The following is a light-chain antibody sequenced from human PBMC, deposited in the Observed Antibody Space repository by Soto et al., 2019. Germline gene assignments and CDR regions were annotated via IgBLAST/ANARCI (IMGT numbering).Light chain of an antibody. CDR3: CSSASSDTYV. Sequence: QSALTQPRSVSGSPGQSVTVSCTGTSSDVGGYNYVSWYQQHPGKVPKLMIYDVYKRPPGVPDRFSGSKSGNTASLTISGLQAEDEADYYCCSSASSDTYVFGTGTKVTV. CDR2: DVY. J-gene: IGLJ1*01. CDR1: SSDVGGYNY. V-gene: IGLV2-11*01.